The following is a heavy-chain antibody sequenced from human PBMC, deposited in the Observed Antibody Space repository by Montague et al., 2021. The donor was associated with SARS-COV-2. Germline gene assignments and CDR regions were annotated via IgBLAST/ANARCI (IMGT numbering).Heavy chain of an antibody. CDR1: GGSISSYY. Sequence: SETLSLTCTVSGGSISSYYWSWIRQPPGKGLEWIGHIYYSGSTNYNPSLKSRVTISVDTSKNQFSLKLSSVTAADTAVYYCARARTAVSVTNYFYDIDDWGQGTLVTVSS. CDR3: ARARTAVSVTNYFYDIDD. J-gene: IGHJ4*02. D-gene: IGHD2/OR15-2a*01. V-gene: IGHV4-59*01. CDR2: IYYSGST.